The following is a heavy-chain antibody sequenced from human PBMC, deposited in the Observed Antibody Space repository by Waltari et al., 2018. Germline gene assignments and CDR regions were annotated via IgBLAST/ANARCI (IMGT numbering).Heavy chain of an antibody. CDR1: GGSISSSSYY. J-gene: IGHJ4*02. V-gene: IGHV4-39*07. CDR3: ARGVAVAGTGGFDY. CDR2: SYYSGST. Sequence: QLQLPESGPGLVKPSETLSLTCTVSGGSISSSSYYWGWIRQPPGKGLEWIGSSYYSGSTYYNPSLKSRVTISVDTSKNQFSLKLSSVTAADTAVYYCARGVAVAGTGGFDYWGQGTLVTVSS. D-gene: IGHD6-19*01.